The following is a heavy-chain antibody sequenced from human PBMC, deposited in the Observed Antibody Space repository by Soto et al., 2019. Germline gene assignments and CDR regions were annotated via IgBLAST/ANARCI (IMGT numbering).Heavy chain of an antibody. D-gene: IGHD2-15*01. CDR3: AKDSVVVLASNPKSDYYGMDV. Sequence: PGGSLRLSCAASGFTFSSYGMHWVRQAPGKGLEWVAVISYDGSNKYYADSVKGRFTISRDNSKNTLYLQMNSLRAEDTAVYYCAKDSVVVLASNPKSDYYGMDVWGQGTMVTVSS. J-gene: IGHJ6*02. CDR2: ISYDGSNK. CDR1: GFTFSSYG. V-gene: IGHV3-30*18.